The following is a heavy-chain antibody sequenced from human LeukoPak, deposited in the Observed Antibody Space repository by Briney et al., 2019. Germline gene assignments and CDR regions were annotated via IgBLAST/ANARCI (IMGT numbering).Heavy chain of an antibody. CDR2: INPNSGGT. V-gene: IGHV1-2*02. Sequence: GASVKVSCKASGYTFTGYYMHWVRQAPGQGLEWMGWINPNSGGTNYAQKFQGRVTMTRDTSISTAYMELSRLRSDVTAVYYCARVFGRNAYSSSSFDYWGQGTLVTVSS. CDR3: ARVFGRNAYSSSSFDY. D-gene: IGHD6-6*01. J-gene: IGHJ4*02. CDR1: GYTFTGYY.